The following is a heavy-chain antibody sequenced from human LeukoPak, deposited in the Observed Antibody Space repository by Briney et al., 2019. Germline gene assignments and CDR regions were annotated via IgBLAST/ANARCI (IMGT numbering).Heavy chain of an antibody. Sequence: ASVKVSCKASGYTFTSSALNWVRQAPGQGLEWMGWINTNTGNPTYAQGFTGRFVFSLDTSVSTAYLQISSLKAEDTAVYYCAREVRSVEQRAHDYWGQGTLVTVSS. CDR2: INTNTGNP. V-gene: IGHV7-4-1*02. D-gene: IGHD6-25*01. CDR1: GYTFTSSA. J-gene: IGHJ4*02. CDR3: AREVRSVEQRAHDY.